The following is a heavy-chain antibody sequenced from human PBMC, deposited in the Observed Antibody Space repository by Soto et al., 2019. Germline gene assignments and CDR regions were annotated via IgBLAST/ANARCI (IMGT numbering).Heavy chain of an antibody. CDR2: IYYSGST. D-gene: IGHD4-17*01. CDR3: ARAPYGDLVDY. V-gene: IGHV4-59*01. CDR1: GGSISSYY. J-gene: IGHJ4*02. Sequence: SETLSLTCTVSGGSISSYYWSWIRQPPGKGLEWIGYIYYSGSTNYNPSLKSRVTISVDTSKNQFSLKLSSVTAADTAAYYCARAPYGDLVDYWGQGTLVTVSS.